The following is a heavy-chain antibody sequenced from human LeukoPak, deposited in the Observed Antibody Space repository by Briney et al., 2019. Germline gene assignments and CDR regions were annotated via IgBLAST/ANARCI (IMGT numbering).Heavy chain of an antibody. CDR2: IYHSGST. CDR1: GYSISSGYY. CDR3: ARGYGGNPSVIGY. V-gene: IGHV4-38-2*02. J-gene: IGHJ4*02. Sequence: PSETLSLTCTVSGYSISSGYYWGWIRQPPGKGLEWIGSIYHSGSTYYNPSLKSRVTISVDTSKNQFSLKLSSVTAADTAVYYCARGYGGNPSVIGYWGQGTLVTVSS. D-gene: IGHD4-23*01.